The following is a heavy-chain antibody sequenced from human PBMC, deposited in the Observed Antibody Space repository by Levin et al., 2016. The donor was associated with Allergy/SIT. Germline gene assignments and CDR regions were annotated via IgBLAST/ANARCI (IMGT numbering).Heavy chain of an antibody. J-gene: IGHJ6*02. D-gene: IGHD5-12*01. CDR2: IYYSGST. V-gene: IGHV4-31*03. CDR1: GGSISSGGYC. CDR3: ARDQRVDSGYDFDYYYGMDV. Sequence: SETLSLTCTVSGGSISSGGYCWSWIRQHPGKGLEWIGYIYYSGSTYYNPSLKSRVTISVDTSKNQFSLKLSSVTAADTAVYYCARDQRVDSGYDFDYYYGMDVWGQGTTVTVSS.